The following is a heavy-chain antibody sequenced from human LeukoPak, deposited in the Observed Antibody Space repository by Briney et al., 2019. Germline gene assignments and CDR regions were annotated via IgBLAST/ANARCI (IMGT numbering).Heavy chain of an antibody. CDR3: ARVLSNWNYHDY. Sequence: SETLSLTCTVSGGSISSSSYYWGWIRQPPGKGLEWIGSIYYSGSTYYNPSLKSRVTVSVDTSENQFSLKLNSVTAADTAVYYCARVLSNWNYHDYWGQGTLVTVSS. CDR1: GGSISSSSYY. J-gene: IGHJ4*02. D-gene: IGHD1-1*01. CDR2: IYYSGST. V-gene: IGHV4-39*07.